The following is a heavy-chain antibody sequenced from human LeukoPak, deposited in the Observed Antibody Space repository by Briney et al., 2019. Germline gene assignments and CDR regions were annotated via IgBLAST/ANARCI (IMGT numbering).Heavy chain of an antibody. CDR3: VRMGGPAATKSFFDY. CDR1: GYSFTTYW. Sequence: GESLKISCKVSGYSFTTYWSGWVRQMPGKGLEWMGIIYPGDSDTRYSPSFEGQVTISADKSITTAYLQWSSLKASDTAMYYCVRMGGPAATKSFFDYWGQGALVTVSS. D-gene: IGHD2-2*01. CDR2: IYPGDSDT. V-gene: IGHV5-51*01. J-gene: IGHJ4*02.